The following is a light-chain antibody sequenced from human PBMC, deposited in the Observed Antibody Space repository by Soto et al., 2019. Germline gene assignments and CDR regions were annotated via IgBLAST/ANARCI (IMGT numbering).Light chain of an antibody. CDR3: QQYNSWWT. CDR1: QSISSW. V-gene: IGKV1-5*01. CDR2: DAS. Sequence: DIPMTPSPSTLSASVVDRVTITCRASQSISSWLAWYQQKPGKAPKLLIYDASSLESGVPSRFSGSGSGTEFTLTISSLQPDDFATYYCQQYNSWWTFGQGTKVDIK. J-gene: IGKJ1*01.